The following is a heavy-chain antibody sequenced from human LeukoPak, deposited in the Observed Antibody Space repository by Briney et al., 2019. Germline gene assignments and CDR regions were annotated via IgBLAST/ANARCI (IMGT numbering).Heavy chain of an antibody. J-gene: IGHJ6*03. CDR3: TTCSSTSCRYYYYYMDV. Sequence: GGSLRLSCAVSGFTFSNAWMSWVRQAPGKGLEWVGRIKSKTDGGTTDYAAPVKGRFTISRDDSKNTLYLQMNSLKTEDTAVYYCTTCSSTSCRYYYYYMDVWGKGTTVTVSS. D-gene: IGHD2-2*01. CDR2: IKSKTDGGTT. V-gene: IGHV3-15*01. CDR1: GFTFSNAW.